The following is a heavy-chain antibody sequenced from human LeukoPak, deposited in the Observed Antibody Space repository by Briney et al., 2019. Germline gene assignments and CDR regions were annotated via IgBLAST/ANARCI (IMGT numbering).Heavy chain of an antibody. CDR2: IYYSGST. J-gene: IGHJ3*02. D-gene: IGHD5-18*01. CDR3: ARGRGRLWFDVDAFDI. CDR1: GGSISSSSYY. V-gene: IGHV4-39*07. Sequence: SGTLSLTCTVSGGSISSSSYYWGWIRQPPGKGLEWIGSIYYSGSTYYNPSLKSRVTISVDTSKNQYSLKLSSVTAADTAVYYCARGRGRLWFDVDAFDIWGQGTMVTVSS.